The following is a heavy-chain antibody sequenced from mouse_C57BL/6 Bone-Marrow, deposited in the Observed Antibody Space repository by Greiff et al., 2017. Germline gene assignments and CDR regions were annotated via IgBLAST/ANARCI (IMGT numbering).Heavy chain of an antibody. CDR1: GYTFTSYW. CDR3: ARSRNYVFFDY. D-gene: IGHD2-5*01. V-gene: IGHV1-50*01. CDR2: IDPSDSYT. Sequence: VQLQQPGAELVKPGASVKLSCKASGYTFTSYWMQWVKQRPGQGLEWIGEIDPSDSYTNYNQKFKGKATLTVDTSSSTAYMQLSSLTSEDSAVYYGARSRNYVFFDYWGQGTTLTVSS. J-gene: IGHJ2*01.